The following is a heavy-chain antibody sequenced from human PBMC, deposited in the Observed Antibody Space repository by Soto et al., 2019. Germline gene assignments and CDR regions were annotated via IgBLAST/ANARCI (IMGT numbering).Heavy chain of an antibody. Sequence: SETLSLTCTVSGGSISSGDYYWSWIRQPPGKGLEWIGYIYHSGSTYYNPSLKSRVTISVDTSKNQFSLKLSSVTAADTAVYYCARLGAFYQSLDPWGPGTLVTVS. CDR1: GGSISSGDYY. D-gene: IGHD3-3*02. V-gene: IGHV4-30-4*01. CDR2: IYHSGST. CDR3: ARLGAFYQSLDP. J-gene: IGHJ5*02.